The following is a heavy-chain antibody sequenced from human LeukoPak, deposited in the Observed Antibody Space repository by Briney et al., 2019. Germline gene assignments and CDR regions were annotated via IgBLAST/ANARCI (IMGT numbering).Heavy chain of an antibody. CDR1: GDSISGPY. V-gene: IGHV4-59*11. CDR3: GRNLGSGSDH. CDR2: THYTGGP. J-gene: IGHJ4*02. D-gene: IGHD3-10*01. Sequence: SETLSLTCNVSGDSISGPYWNWIRQSPGRGLEWIGYTHYTGGPNYNPSLKSRLTMSVDTSNNQVYLRLSSVTAADTAVYYCGRNLGSGSDHWGQGTLVTVSS.